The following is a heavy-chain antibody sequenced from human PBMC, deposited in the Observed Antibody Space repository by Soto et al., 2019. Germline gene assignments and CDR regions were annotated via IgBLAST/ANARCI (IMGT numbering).Heavy chain of an antibody. Sequence: SFWMHWVRQAPGKGLVWVSHINSDGSDSTYADSVKGRFTISRDNAKNTLYLQLNSLRAEDTAVYSCASFDIVVVPAARFAYWGQGPLVPVPS. CDR2: INSDGSDS. CDR3: ASFDIVVVPAARFAY. D-gene: IGHD2-2*01. CDR1: SFW. J-gene: IGHJ4*02. V-gene: IGHV3-74*01.